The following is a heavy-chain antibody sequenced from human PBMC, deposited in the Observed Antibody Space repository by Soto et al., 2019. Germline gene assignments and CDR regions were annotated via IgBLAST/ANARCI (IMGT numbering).Heavy chain of an antibody. V-gene: IGHV4-59*01. CDR3: VRSRHSFEIVI. CDR1: GASMRDYY. D-gene: IGHD3-22*01. CDR2: MHSNGNA. J-gene: IGHJ4*02. Sequence: AGTLSLTCTVSGASMRDYYGSWVRQPPGRGLEWIGFMHSNGNANYSSSLKGRATISVATYNNQFSLILTSVTAADTAVYYCVRSRHSFEIVIWGQGTLVTVSS.